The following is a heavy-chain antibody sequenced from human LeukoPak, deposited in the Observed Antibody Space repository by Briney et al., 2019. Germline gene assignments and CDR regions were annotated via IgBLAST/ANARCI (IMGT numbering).Heavy chain of an antibody. J-gene: IGHJ4*02. D-gene: IGHD6-19*01. Sequence: GGSLRLSCAASELTFSSYWMSWVRQAPGKGLEWVANIKQDGSERYYVDSVKGRFTISRDNAKNSLFLQMNSLRAEDTAVYYCARARVAVAGSFDYWGQGTLVTVSS. V-gene: IGHV3-7*02. CDR1: ELTFSSYW. CDR3: ARARVAVAGSFDY. CDR2: IKQDGSER.